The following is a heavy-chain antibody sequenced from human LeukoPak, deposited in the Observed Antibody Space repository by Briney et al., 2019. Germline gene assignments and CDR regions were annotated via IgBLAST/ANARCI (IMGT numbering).Heavy chain of an antibody. J-gene: IGHJ4*02. Sequence: APVKVSCKASGYTFSNYGITWVRQAPGQGLEWMGWISAYNGNTKYAQDLQGRVTMTTDTSTSTAYMELRSLRSDDTAVYYCARDLFVVAFDYWGQGTLVTASS. V-gene: IGHV1-18*01. CDR3: ARDLFVVAFDY. CDR2: ISAYNGNT. D-gene: IGHD2-15*01. CDR1: GYTFSNYG.